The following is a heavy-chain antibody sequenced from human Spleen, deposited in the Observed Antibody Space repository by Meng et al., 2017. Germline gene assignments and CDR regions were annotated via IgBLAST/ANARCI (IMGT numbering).Heavy chain of an antibody. CDR2: IDYSGTT. CDR3: SRRINTAGGWFDS. V-gene: IGHV4-39*01. D-gene: IGHD5-18*01. J-gene: IGHJ5*01. CDR1: GGSIGSNSYH. Sequence: QLQLQESGPGLVKPSETLSLTFTVSGGSIGSNSYHWGWIRQPPGKGLEWVGTIDYSGTTYSNSSLKSRLTISLDTSRNQFSLKLTSVTAADTAVYYCSRRINTAGGWFDSWGQGTLVTVSS.